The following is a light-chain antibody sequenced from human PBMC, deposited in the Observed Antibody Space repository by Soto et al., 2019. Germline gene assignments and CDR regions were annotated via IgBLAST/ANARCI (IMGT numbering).Light chain of an antibody. J-gene: IGKJ5*01. CDR1: QGISSY. V-gene: IGKV1-9*01. Sequence: QLTQSPSSLSAYVAQTVPMTFRPIQGISSYLAWLQQKPGKAPKLLIYAASTLQSGVPSRFSGSGSGTDFTLTISSLQTGDFATYSCKQLDNFPLTFGKGTRLEIK. CDR2: AAS. CDR3: KQLDNFPLT.